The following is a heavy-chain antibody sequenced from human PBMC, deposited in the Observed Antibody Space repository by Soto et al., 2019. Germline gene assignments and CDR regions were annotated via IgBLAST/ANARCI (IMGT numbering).Heavy chain of an antibody. J-gene: IGHJ4*02. CDR1: GVTFTRYS. Sequence: GSLRLSGSASGVTFTRYSMNCVRQAPGKGLEWVSSISSTTNYIYYGDSMKGRFTISRDNAKNSLYLEMNSLRAEDTAVYYCARESEDLTSNFDYWGQGTLVTVSS. CDR2: ISSTTNYI. V-gene: IGHV3-21*06. CDR3: ARESEDLTSNFDY.